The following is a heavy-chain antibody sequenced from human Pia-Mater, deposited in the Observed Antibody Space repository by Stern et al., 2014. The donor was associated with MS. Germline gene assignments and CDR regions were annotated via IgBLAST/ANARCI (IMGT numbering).Heavy chain of an antibody. CDR1: GFSFTSYW. CDR2: VNHDGSGT. J-gene: IGHJ5*02. D-gene: IGHD2-21*02. Sequence: VQLVESGGGLVQPGGSLRLSCAASGFSFTSYWMHWVRQVPGKGLVWVSRVNHDGSGTAYADFVRGRFTISRDNAKNMVYLQMNSLRPEDTAVYYCVTDLACGQGTLVTVSS. V-gene: IGHV3-74*02. CDR3: VTDLA.